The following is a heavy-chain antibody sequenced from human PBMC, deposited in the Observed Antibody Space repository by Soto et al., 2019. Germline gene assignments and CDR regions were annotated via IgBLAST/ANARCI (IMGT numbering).Heavy chain of an antibody. CDR2: IYWDDDK. D-gene: IGHD3-22*01. V-gene: IGHV2-5*02. CDR3: AHTTYYYDSSGHGRDYFDY. Sequence: QITLKESGPTLVKPTQTLTLTCTFSGFSLSTSGVGVGWIRQPTGKALEWLALIYWDDDKRYSPSLKSRLTITKDTSKNQVVLTITNMDPVDTATYYCAHTTYYYDSSGHGRDYFDYWGQGTLVTVSS. CDR1: GFSLSTSGVG. J-gene: IGHJ4*02.